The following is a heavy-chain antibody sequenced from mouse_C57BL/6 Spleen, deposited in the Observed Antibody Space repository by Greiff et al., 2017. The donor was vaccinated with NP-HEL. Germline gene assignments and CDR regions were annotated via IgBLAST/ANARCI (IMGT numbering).Heavy chain of an antibody. Sequence: QVHVKQPGAELVRPGSSVKLSCKASGYTFTSYWMDWVKQRPGQGLEWIGNIYPSDSETHYNQKFKDKATLTVDKSSSTAYMQLSSLTSEDSAVYYCARATTVVAFDYWGQGTTLTVSS. V-gene: IGHV1-61*01. CDR3: ARATTVVAFDY. CDR1: GYTFTSYW. J-gene: IGHJ2*01. D-gene: IGHD1-1*01. CDR2: IYPSDSET.